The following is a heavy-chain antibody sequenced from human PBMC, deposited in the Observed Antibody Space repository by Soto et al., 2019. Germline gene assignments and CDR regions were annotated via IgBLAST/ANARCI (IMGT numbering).Heavy chain of an antibody. D-gene: IGHD5-12*01. J-gene: IGHJ4*02. CDR3: AKDRSRGREMATINY. V-gene: IGHV3-30*18. Sequence: QVQLVESGGGVVQPGRSLRLSCAASGFIFSSYGMHWVRQAPGKGLEWVALISSDGSNKYYADSVKGRFTISRDNSENTVDLQMNGLRAEDTAVYYCAKDRSRGREMATINYWGQGTLVTVSS. CDR1: GFIFSSYG. CDR2: ISSDGSNK.